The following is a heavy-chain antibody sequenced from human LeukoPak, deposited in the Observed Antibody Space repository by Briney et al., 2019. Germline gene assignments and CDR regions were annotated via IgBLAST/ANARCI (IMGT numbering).Heavy chain of an antibody. CDR3: ARRDGYYYYYYMDA. CDR1: GFTFSSYA. Sequence: PGGSLRLSCAASGFTFSSYAMSWVRQAPGKGLEWVANIKQGGSEKYYVDSVKGRFTISRDNAKNSLYLQMNSLRAEDTAVYYCARRDGYYYYYYMDAWGKGTTVTISS. CDR2: IKQGGSEK. D-gene: IGHD5-24*01. V-gene: IGHV3-7*01. J-gene: IGHJ6*03.